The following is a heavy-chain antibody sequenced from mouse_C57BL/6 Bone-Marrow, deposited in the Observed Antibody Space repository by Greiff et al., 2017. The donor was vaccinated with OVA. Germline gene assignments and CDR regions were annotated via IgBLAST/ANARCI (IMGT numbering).Heavy chain of an antibody. J-gene: IGHJ1*03. Sequence: EVKLMESGGGLVQPGGSLSLSCAASGFTFTDYYMSWVRQPPGKALEWLGFIRNKANGYTTEYSASVKGRFTISRDNSQSILYLQMNALRAEDSATYYCARYKTVWYFDVWGTGTTVTVSS. CDR2: IRNKANGYTT. D-gene: IGHD1-1*01. CDR3: ARYKTVWYFDV. V-gene: IGHV7-3*01. CDR1: GFTFTDYY.